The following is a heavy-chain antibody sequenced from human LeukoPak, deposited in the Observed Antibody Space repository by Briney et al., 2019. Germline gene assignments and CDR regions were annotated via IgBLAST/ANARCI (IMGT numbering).Heavy chain of an antibody. CDR3: ARGMYGSGTYYIGDAFDI. D-gene: IGHD3-10*01. J-gene: IGHJ3*02. V-gene: IGHV3-53*01. Sequence: GGSLRLSCAVSGFTVSYNYMSWVRLAPGKGLEWVATIYRGGSTYYADSEKGRFTISRDNAENMLYLQMNSLRDEDTALYYCARGMYGSGTYYIGDAFDIWGRGTMVTVSS. CDR2: IYRGGST. CDR1: GFTVSYNY.